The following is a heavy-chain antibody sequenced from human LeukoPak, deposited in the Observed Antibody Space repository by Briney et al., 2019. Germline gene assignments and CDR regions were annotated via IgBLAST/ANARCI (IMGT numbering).Heavy chain of an antibody. V-gene: IGHV3-7*01. CDR3: ARSSGWFLTD. D-gene: IGHD6-19*01. Sequence: GGSLRLSCAASGFTFSSHWMSWVRQAPGKGLEWVANIKHDGSEKYYVDSVKGRFTVSRDNAKNSLYLQMNSLRAEDTAVYYCARSSGWFLTDWGQGTMVTVSS. CDR1: GFTFSSHW. CDR2: IKHDGSEK. J-gene: IGHJ3*01.